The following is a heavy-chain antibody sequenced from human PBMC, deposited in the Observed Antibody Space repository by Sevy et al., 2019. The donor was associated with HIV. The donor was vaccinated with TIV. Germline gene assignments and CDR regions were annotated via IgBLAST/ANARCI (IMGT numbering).Heavy chain of an antibody. Sequence: SETLSLTCAVSGYSISSGYYWGWIRQPPGKGLEWIGTIYHSGSTYYNPSLKSRVTISVDTSKNQFSLKLSSVTAADTAVYYCARHSGWNSYHYMHVWGKGTTVTVSS. D-gene: IGHD6-25*01. CDR2: IYHSGST. CDR1: GYSISSGYY. CDR3: ARHSGWNSYHYMHV. J-gene: IGHJ6*03. V-gene: IGHV4-38-2*01.